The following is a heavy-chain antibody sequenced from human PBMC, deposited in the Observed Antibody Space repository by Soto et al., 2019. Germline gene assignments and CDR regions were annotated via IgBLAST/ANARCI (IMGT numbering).Heavy chain of an antibody. CDR1: GGSISSYY. CDR2: IYYSGST. V-gene: IGHV4-59*08. CDR3: ARQQANPPWTYYYYYYMDV. D-gene: IGHD1-26*01. Sequence: QVQLQESGPGLVKPSETLSLTCTVSGGSISSYYWSWIRQPPGKGLEWIGYIYYSGSTNYNPSLKSRVTISVDTSKNQFSLKLSSVTAADTAVYYCARQQANPPWTYYYYYYMDVWGKGTTVTVSS. J-gene: IGHJ6*03.